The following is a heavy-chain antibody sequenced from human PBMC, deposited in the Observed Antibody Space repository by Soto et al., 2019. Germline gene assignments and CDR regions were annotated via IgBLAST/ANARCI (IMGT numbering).Heavy chain of an antibody. D-gene: IGHD2-15*01. Sequence: QVQLVQSGAEVKKPGASVKVSCEASGYTFTSYGISWVRQAPGQGLEWMGWISTYNGNTNHVQKLQDRVTMTTDTSTTTAYMELRSLRSDDTAVYYCARVRYCSGVSCYSRPNFDYWGQGTLVTVSS. CDR1: GYTFTSYG. CDR2: ISTYNGNT. J-gene: IGHJ4*02. CDR3: ARVRYCSGVSCYSRPNFDY. V-gene: IGHV1-18*01.